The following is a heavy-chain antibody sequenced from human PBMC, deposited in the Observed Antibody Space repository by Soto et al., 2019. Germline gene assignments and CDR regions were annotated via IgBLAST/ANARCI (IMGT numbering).Heavy chain of an antibody. CDR2: ISAYNGNT. J-gene: IGHJ5*02. Sequence: ASVKVSCKASGSTFTSYGISWVRQAPGQGLEWMGWISAYNGNTNYAQKLQGRVTMTTDTSTSTAYMELRSLGSDDTAVYYCARVVVVVPAAIKGWFDPWGQGTLVTVSS. V-gene: IGHV1-18*04. D-gene: IGHD2-2*02. CDR1: GSTFTSYG. CDR3: ARVVVVVPAAIKGWFDP.